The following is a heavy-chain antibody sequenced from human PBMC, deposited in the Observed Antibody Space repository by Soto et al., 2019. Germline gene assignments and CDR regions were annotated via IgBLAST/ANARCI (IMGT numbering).Heavy chain of an antibody. Sequence: QVQLVQSGAEVKKPGASVKVSCKASGYTFTAYYIHWVRQAPGQGLEWMGMINPSGGSTRYAQKFQGRVTMTRDTSTSTVYMDLSSLRSEDTVVYYCATLYTAFDYWGQGTLVTVSS. V-gene: IGHV1-46*01. CDR3: ATLYTAFDY. CDR1: GYTFTAYY. D-gene: IGHD4-4*01. J-gene: IGHJ4*02. CDR2: INPSGGST.